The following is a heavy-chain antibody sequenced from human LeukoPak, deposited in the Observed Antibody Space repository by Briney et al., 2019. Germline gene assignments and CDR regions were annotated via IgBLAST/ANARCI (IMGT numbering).Heavy chain of an antibody. J-gene: IGHJ6*03. V-gene: IGHV3-48*04. CDR2: ISSSSSTI. CDR1: GFTFSSYT. Sequence: GGPLRLPCAASGFTFSSYTLNWAGQAQGKGLEWVSYISSSSSTIYYADSVKGRFTISRDNAKNSLYLQMNSLRAEDTAVYYCARVVYYYYYTDVWGKGTTVTVSS. CDR3: ARVVYYYYYTDV.